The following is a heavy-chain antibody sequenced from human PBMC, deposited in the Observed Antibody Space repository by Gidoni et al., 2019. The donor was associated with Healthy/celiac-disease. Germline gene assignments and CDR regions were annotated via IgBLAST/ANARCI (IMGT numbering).Heavy chain of an antibody. CDR3: ARRIAAAGTGRYSGSYYRGRFDY. D-gene: IGHD1-26*01. Sequence: QVQLQQWGAGLLKPSETLSLTCAVYGGSFSGYYGSWISKPPGKVLEWIGEINHSGSTNYNPSVKRRVTISVDTSKNQFSLKLSSVTAADTAVYYCARRIAAAGTGRYSGSYYRGRFDYWGQGTLVTVSS. J-gene: IGHJ4*02. CDR2: INHSGST. V-gene: IGHV4-34*01. CDR1: GGSFSGYY.